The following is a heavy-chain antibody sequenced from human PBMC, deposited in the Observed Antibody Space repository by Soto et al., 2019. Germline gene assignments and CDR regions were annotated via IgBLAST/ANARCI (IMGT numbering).Heavy chain of an antibody. J-gene: IGHJ6*02. D-gene: IGHD1-26*01. CDR1: GYSFSTYG. CDR2: ISGNKGNT. V-gene: IGHV1-18*04. CDR3: AREGSLWTDTEDYYYYGMDV. Sequence: QLELVQSGAEVQTPGASVMVSCKASGYSFSTYGISWVRLAPGQGPEWIGWISGNKGNTKYAQKLQGRVTLSTDTSATTAYMEMRSLTSEDTALYYCAREGSLWTDTEDYYYYGMDVWGQGTTVIVSS.